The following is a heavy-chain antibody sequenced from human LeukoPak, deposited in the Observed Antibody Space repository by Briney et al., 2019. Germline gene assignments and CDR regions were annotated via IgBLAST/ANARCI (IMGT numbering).Heavy chain of an antibody. Sequence: GESLKISCKGSGYSFTTHWIGWVRQMPGKGLEWMGRIDPSDSYNNYRPSFQGHVTISADKSISTAYLQWSSLKASDTAMYYCARLRVRGVIGAFDIWGQGTMVTVSS. J-gene: IGHJ3*02. D-gene: IGHD3-10*01. CDR3: ARLRVRGVIGAFDI. CDR1: GYSFTTHW. V-gene: IGHV5-10-1*01. CDR2: IDPSDSYN.